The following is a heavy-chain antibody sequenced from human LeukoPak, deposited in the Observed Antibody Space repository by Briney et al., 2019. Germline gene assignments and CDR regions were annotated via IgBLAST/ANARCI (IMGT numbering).Heavy chain of an antibody. Sequence: GGSLRLSCAASGFTFSNYAMSWVRQAPGKGLEWVSVISGSGGSTYYADSVKGRFTISRDNSKKTLYLQMNSLRADDTAVYYCAEDRESSSWYDYWGQGTLVTVSS. D-gene: IGHD6-13*01. CDR1: GFTFSNYA. V-gene: IGHV3-23*01. CDR2: ISGSGGST. CDR3: AEDRESSSWYDY. J-gene: IGHJ4*02.